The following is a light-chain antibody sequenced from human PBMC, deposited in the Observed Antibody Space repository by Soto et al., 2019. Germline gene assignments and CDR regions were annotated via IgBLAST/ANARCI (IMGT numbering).Light chain of an antibody. CDR1: QSLLHSNGYNF. Sequence: DIVMTQSPLSLPVTPGEPASISCRSSQSLLHSNGYNFLDWYLQKPGQSPQLLIYLGSNRASGVLERFSGSGSGTDFTLTISRVEAEDVGVYYCMQALQIPPTFGLGTRVEIK. J-gene: IGKJ1*01. CDR3: MQALQIPPT. V-gene: IGKV2-28*01. CDR2: LGS.